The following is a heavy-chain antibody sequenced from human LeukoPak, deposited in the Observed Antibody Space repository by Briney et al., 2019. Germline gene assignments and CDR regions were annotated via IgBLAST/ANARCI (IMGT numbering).Heavy chain of an antibody. V-gene: IGHV3-7*03. CDR2: IKQDGSEK. J-gene: IGHJ4*02. CDR3: ARDRSYGSFDY. CDR1: GFTFSSYW. Sequence: GGSLRLSCAASGFTFSSYWMSWVRQAPGKGLEWVANIKQDGSEKYYVDSVKGRFTISRDNAKNALYLQMNSLTAEDTALYHCARDRSYGSFDYWGQGTLVTVSS. D-gene: IGHD5-18*01.